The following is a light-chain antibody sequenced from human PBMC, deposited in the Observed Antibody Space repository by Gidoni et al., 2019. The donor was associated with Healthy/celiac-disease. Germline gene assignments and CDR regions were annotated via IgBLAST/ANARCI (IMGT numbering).Light chain of an antibody. J-gene: IGKJ4*01. Sequence: DIVMTQSPDSLAVSLGERATLNCKSSQSVLYSSNNKNYLAWYQHEPGQPPKLLIYWASTRESGVPDRFSGSGSGTDFTLTISSLQAEDVAVYYCQQYYSTLTFGGGTKVEIK. CDR3: QQYYSTLT. CDR2: WAS. V-gene: IGKV4-1*01. CDR1: QSVLYSSNNKNY.